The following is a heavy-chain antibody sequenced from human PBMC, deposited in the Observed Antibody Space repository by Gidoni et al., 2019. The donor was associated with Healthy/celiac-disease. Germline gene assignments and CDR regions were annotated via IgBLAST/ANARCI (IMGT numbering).Heavy chain of an antibody. CDR2: INHIGST. D-gene: IGHD6-13*01. J-gene: IGHJ4*02. CDR1: GGSFSGYY. V-gene: IGHV4-34*01. Sequence: QVQLQQWGAGLLQHSETLSLTGAVYGGSFSGYYWSWIRQPPGKGLEWIGKINHIGSTNYNPSLKSRVTISVDKSKNQFSLKLSSVTAADTAVYYCASLEYSSLRFDYWGQGTLVTVSS. CDR3: ASLEYSSLRFDY.